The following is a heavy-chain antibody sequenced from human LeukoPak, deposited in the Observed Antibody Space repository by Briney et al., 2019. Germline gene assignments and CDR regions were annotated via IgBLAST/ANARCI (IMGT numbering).Heavy chain of an antibody. CDR3: AKSITMVRGVIILEDAFDI. CDR1: GFTFSSYG. CDR2: ISYDGSNK. Sequence: GGSLRLSCAASGFTFSSYGMHWVRQAPGKGLEWVAVISYDGSNKYYADSVKGRFTISRDNSKNTLYLQMSSLRAEDAAVYYCAKSITMVRGVIILEDAFDIWGQGTMVTVSS. V-gene: IGHV3-30*18. D-gene: IGHD3-10*01. J-gene: IGHJ3*02.